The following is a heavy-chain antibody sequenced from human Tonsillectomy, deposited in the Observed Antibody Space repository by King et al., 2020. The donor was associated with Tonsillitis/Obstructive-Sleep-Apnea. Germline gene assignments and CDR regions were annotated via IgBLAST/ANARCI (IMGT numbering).Heavy chain of an antibody. Sequence: VQLVESGGGVVQPGRSMRLSCAASGFTFSSYGMHWVRQAPGKGLEWVAVIWYDGSNKYYADSVKGRFTISRDNSKNTLYLQMNSLRDEDTAVYYCARGGGTYYYYYMDVWGKGTTVTVSS. CDR3: ARGGGTYYYYYMDV. V-gene: IGHV3-33*01. D-gene: IGHD3-16*01. CDR1: GFTFSSYG. J-gene: IGHJ6*03. CDR2: IWYDGSNK.